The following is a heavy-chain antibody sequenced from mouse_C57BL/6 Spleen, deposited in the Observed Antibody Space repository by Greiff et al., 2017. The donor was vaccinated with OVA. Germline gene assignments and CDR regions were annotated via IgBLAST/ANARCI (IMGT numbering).Heavy chain of an antibody. J-gene: IGHJ2*01. CDR2: IYPGDGDT. D-gene: IGHD2-1*01. V-gene: IGHV1-82*01. Sequence: QVQLQQSGPELVKPGASVKISCKASGYAFSSSWMNWVKQRPGKGLEWIGRIYPGDGDTNYNGKFKGKATLTADKSSSTAYMQLSSLTSEDSAVYFCARIGVRYYFDYWGQGTTLTVSS. CDR1: GYAFSSSW. CDR3: ARIGVRYYFDY.